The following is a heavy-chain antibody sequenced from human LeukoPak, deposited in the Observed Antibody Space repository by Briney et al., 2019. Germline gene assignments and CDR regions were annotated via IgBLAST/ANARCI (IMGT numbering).Heavy chain of an antibody. CDR2: IGSSGRTI. D-gene: IGHD6-13*01. CDR3: AKLDDIAGLDY. V-gene: IGHV3-48*03. Sequence: GGSLRLSCAASGFTFNNYEMNWVRQAPGRGLEWISYIGSSGRTIYYADSVKGRFTISRDNAKNSLYLQMNSLRAEDTAVYYCAKLDDIAGLDYWGQGTLVIVSS. CDR1: GFTFNNYE. J-gene: IGHJ4*02.